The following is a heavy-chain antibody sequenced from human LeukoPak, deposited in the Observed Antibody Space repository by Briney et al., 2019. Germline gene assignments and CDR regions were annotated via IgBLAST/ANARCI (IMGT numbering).Heavy chain of an antibody. CDR2: IYTSGST. CDR1: GGSISSGSYY. CDR3: AREVAARLAYYYYYMDV. D-gene: IGHD6-6*01. J-gene: IGHJ6*03. V-gene: IGHV4-61*02. Sequence: SETLSLTCTVSGGSISSGSYYWSWIRQPAGKGLEWIGRIYTSGSTNYNPSLKSRVTISVDTSKNQFSLKLSSVTAADTAVYYCAREVAARLAYYYYYMDVWGKGTTVTVSS.